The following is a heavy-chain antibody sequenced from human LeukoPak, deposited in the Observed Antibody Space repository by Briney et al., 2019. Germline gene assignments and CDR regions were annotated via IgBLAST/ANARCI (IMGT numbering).Heavy chain of an antibody. D-gene: IGHD2-15*01. CDR1: GGSFSGYY. CDR2: INHSGST. V-gene: IGHV4-34*01. CDR3: ARGYSPVVVVAATVYFDY. J-gene: IGHJ4*02. Sequence: SETLSLTCAVYGGSFSGYYWSWIRQPPGKGLEWIGEINHSGSTNYNPSLKSRVTISVDTSKNQFSLKLSSVTAADTAVYYCARGYSPVVVVAATVYFDYWGQGTLATVSS.